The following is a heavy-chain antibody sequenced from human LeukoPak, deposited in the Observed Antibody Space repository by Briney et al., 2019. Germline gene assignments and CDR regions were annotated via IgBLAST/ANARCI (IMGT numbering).Heavy chain of an antibody. J-gene: IGHJ4*02. CDR2: ISAYNGNT. CDR3: VAQLRQIAARPDY. Sequence: ASVKVSCKASGYTFTSYAMHWVRQAPGQRLEWMGWISAYNGNTNYAQKLQGRVTMTTDTSTSTAYMELRSLRSDDTAVYYCVAQLRQIAARPDYWGQGTLVTVSS. D-gene: IGHD6-6*01. CDR1: GYTFTSYA. V-gene: IGHV1-18*01.